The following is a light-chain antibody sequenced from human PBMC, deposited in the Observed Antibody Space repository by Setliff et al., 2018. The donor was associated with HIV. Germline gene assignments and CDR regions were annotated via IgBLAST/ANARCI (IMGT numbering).Light chain of an antibody. CDR1: RSDVGGYNS. CDR3: SSYTTSSTYV. V-gene: IGLV2-14*03. J-gene: IGLJ1*01. Sequence: QSVLTQPASVSGSPGQSITISCTGTRSDVGGYNSVSWYQQHPGKVPKVLIYEVSNRPSGISNRFSGSKSGNTASLTISGLQAEDEADYYCSSYTTSSTYVFGTGTKVTVL. CDR2: EVS.